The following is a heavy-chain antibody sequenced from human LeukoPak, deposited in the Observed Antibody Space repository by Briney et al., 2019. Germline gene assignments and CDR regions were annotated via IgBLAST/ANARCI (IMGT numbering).Heavy chain of an antibody. CDR1: GGSISSSSYY. V-gene: IGHV4-39*01. Sequence: KPSETLSLTCTVSGGSISSSSYYWGWIRQPPGKGLEWIGSTYYSGSTYYNPSLKSRVTISVDTSKNQFSLKLSSVTAADTAVYYCARITRSSGYPDYWGQGTLVTVSS. D-gene: IGHD3-22*01. CDR3: ARITRSSGYPDY. J-gene: IGHJ4*02. CDR2: TYYSGST.